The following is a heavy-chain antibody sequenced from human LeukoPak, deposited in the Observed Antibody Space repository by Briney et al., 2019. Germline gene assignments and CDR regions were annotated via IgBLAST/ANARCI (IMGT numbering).Heavy chain of an antibody. V-gene: IGHV4-59*08. CDR1: GGSISSYY. J-gene: IGHJ4*02. D-gene: IGHD3-22*01. CDR2: IYYSGST. Sequence: SETLSLTCTVSGGSISSYYWSWIRQPPGKGLEWIGYIYYSGSTNYNPSLKSRVTISVDTSKNQFSLKLSSVTAADTAVYYCASLEGITMIVVVLWGQGTLVTVSS. CDR3: ASLEGITMIVVVL.